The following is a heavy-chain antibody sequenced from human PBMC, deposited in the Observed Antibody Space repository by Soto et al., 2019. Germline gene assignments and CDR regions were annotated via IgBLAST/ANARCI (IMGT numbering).Heavy chain of an antibody. Sequence: QLQLQESGPGLVKPSENLSLTCSVSGGSISSSSSYWGWIRQPPGKGLEWSGRNYYSGSTYYKQSLNRRATTSGDTTKNQFSLKLSSVTGADTAVYYCARSLITMVPEAAWGQGTLVTVSS. CDR3: ARSLITMVPEAA. V-gene: IGHV4-39*01. CDR1: GGSISSSSSY. D-gene: IGHD3-10*01. J-gene: IGHJ5*02. CDR2: NYYSGST.